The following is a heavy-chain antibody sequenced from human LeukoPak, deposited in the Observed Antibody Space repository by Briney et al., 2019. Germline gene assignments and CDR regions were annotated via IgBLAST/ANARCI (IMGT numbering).Heavy chain of an antibody. D-gene: IGHD3-10*02. CDR2: IYSGGST. V-gene: IGHV3-53*01. Sequence: GGSLRLSCAASGFTVSGNYMSWVRQAPGKGLEWVSIIYSGGSTYYADSVKGRFTISRDNAKNSLYLQMNSLRAEDTAVYYCAELGITMIGGVWGKGTTVTISS. CDR1: GFTVSGNY. CDR3: AELGITMIGGV. J-gene: IGHJ6*04.